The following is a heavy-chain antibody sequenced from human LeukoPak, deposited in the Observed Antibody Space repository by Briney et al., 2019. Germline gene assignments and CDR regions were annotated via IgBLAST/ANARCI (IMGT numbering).Heavy chain of an antibody. J-gene: IGHJ4*02. V-gene: IGHV4-30-4*08. CDR2: IYYSGSN. D-gene: IGHD4-23*01. Sequence: SETLSLTCTVSGGSISSGDYYWSWIRQPPGKGLEWIGYIYYSGSNYYNPSLKSRVTISVDTSKNQFSLKLSSVTAADTAVYYCARTAMTTVVCDYWGQGTLVTVSS. CDR1: GGSISSGDYY. CDR3: ARTAMTTVVCDY.